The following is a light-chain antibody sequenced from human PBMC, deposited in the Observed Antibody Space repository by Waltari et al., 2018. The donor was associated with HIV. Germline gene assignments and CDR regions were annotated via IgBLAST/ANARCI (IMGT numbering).Light chain of an antibody. V-gene: IGKV1-5*03. Sequence: DVQMTQSPSTLSASVGDRVSITCRASQIIDYWLAWYQQKPGQPPQLLTYKTSYLESGVPTRFSGSGSGADFTLTIDGLQPEDFATYYCQQYNSHSYTFGQGTKLDIK. CDR1: QIIDYW. J-gene: IGKJ2*01. CDR2: KTS. CDR3: QQYNSHSYT.